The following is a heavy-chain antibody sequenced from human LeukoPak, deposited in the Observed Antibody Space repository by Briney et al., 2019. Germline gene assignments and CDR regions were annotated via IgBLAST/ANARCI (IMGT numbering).Heavy chain of an antibody. Sequence: PSQTLSLTCTVSGGSISSGSYYWSWIRQPAGKGLEWIGRIYYSGSTYYNPSLKSRVTISVDTSKNQFSLKLSFVTAADTAVYYCARERYDSSGYYPFDYWGQGTLVTVSS. D-gene: IGHD3-22*01. CDR1: GGSISSGSYY. CDR2: IYYSGST. J-gene: IGHJ4*02. V-gene: IGHV4-61*02. CDR3: ARERYDSSGYYPFDY.